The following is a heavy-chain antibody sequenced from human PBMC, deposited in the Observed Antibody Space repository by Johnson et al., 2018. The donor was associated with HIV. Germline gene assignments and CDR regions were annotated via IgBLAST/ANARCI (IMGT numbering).Heavy chain of an antibody. J-gene: IGHJ3*02. CDR2: MYYDGSNQ. Sequence: QVQLVESGGGVVQPGRSLRLSCAASGFTFSSYGVHWVRQAPGKGLEWVAVMYYDGSNQYFADSVKGRFTISRDKSKNTVYLQMNSLRAVAMAVYYCARASLGAAPGILSAFDIWGQGTVVTVSS. CDR1: GFTFSSYG. CDR3: ARASLGAAPGILSAFDI. D-gene: IGHD6-13*01. V-gene: IGHV3-30*19.